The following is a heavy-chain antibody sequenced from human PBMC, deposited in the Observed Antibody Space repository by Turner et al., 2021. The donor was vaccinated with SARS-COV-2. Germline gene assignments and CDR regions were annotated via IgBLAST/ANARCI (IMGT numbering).Heavy chain of an antibody. CDR3: AGEVVVLTTTHYGMDV. CDR2: IYYIGST. CDR1: GGSISSSSYY. J-gene: IGHJ6*02. D-gene: IGHD1-26*01. V-gene: IGHV4-39*01. Sequence: QLQLQESGPGLVKPSETLSLTCPVSGGSISSSSYYWGWIRQPPGKGLEWIGSIYYIGSTYYNPSLKSRVTISVDTSKNQFSLKLSSVTAADTAVYYCAGEVVVLTTTHYGMDVWGQGTTVTVSS.